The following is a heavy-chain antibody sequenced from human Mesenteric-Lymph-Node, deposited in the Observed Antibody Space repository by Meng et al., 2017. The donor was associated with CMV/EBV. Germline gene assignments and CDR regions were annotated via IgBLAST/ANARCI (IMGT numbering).Heavy chain of an antibody. J-gene: IGHJ5*02. Sequence: SETLSLTCNVSGGSISSGDYYWSWIRQYPGKGLEWIGYMYYSGITYYNPSLKSRLAISLDTSKNQFSLRLSSVTAADTAIYYCAARLRISGVATFDPWGQGTLVTVSS. CDR2: MYYSGIT. D-gene: IGHD3-3*01. CDR3: AARLRISGVATFDP. V-gene: IGHV4-31*03. CDR1: GGSISSGDYY.